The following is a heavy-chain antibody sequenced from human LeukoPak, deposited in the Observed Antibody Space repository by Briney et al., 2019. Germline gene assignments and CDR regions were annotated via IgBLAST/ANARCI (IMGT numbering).Heavy chain of an antibody. CDR2: IYYSGGT. V-gene: IGHV4-39*07. CDR1: GGSISSSSYY. CDR3: ARASAYYGSGSYIWFDP. J-gene: IGHJ5*02. Sequence: SETLSLTCTVSGGSISSSSYYWGWIRQPPGKGLEWIGSIYYSGGTYYNPSLKSRVTISVDTSKNQFSLKLSSVTAADTAVYYCARASAYYGSGSYIWFDPWGQGTLVTVSS. D-gene: IGHD3-10*01.